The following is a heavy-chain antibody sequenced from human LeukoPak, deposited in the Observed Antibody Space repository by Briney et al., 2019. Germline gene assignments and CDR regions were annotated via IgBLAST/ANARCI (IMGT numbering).Heavy chain of an antibody. V-gene: IGHV3-23*01. Sequence: GGSLRLSCAASGFTFDDYAMHWVRQAPGKGLEWVSAISGSGGSTYYADSVKGRFTISRDNSKNTLYLQMNSLRAEDTAVYYCAVSSGSVDYWGQGTLVTVSS. J-gene: IGHJ4*02. CDR1: GFTFDDYA. D-gene: IGHD5-12*01. CDR3: AVSSGSVDY. CDR2: ISGSGGST.